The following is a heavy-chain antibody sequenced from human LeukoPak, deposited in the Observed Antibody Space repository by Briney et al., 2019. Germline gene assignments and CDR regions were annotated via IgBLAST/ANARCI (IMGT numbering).Heavy chain of an antibody. V-gene: IGHV1-46*01. Sequence: ASVKVSCKASGYTFTNYYMHWVRRAPRQGLEWMGVINPSGGSTRYAQKFQGRVTMTRDMSTSTVYMELSSLRSDDTAVYCCARAPQLWVFDYWGQGTLVTVSS. CDR2: INPSGGST. D-gene: IGHD1-1*01. CDR1: GYTFTNYY. J-gene: IGHJ4*02. CDR3: ARAPQLWVFDY.